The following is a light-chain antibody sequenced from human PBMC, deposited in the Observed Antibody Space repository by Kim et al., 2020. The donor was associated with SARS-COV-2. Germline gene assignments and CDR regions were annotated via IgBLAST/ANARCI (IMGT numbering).Light chain of an antibody. CDR3: SSYAGSNNLV. J-gene: IGLJ2*01. CDR2: EVS. CDR1: TSDVGGDNY. Sequence: GQSMTISCPGTTSDVGGDNYVSWYQQHPGTAPKLMIYEVSERPAGVPARFAGSKAGNTASLTVSGLQAEDEADYHCSSYAGSNNLVFGGGTQLTVL. V-gene: IGLV2-8*01.